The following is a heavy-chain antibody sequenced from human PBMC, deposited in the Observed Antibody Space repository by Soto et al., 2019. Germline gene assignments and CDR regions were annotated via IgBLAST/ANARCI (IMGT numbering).Heavy chain of an antibody. CDR3: ARTYSNYYFDY. CDR2: INSDGSST. CDR1: GFTFSSYW. D-gene: IGHD4-4*01. Sequence: GGSLRLSCAASGFTFSSYWMHWVRQAPGKGLVWVSRINSDGSSTSYADSVKGRFTISRDNAKNTLYLQMNSLRAEDTAVYYCARTYSNYYFDYWGQGTLVTVSS. V-gene: IGHV3-74*01. J-gene: IGHJ4*02.